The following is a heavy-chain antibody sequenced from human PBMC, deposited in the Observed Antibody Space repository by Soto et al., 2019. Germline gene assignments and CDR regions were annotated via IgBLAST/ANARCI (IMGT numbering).Heavy chain of an antibody. CDR2: INPNSGGT. J-gene: IGHJ4*02. D-gene: IGHD6-13*01. CDR3: ARHSSSWSLDY. Sequence: QVQLVQSGAEVKKPGASVKVSCKASGYTFTGYYMHWVRQAPGQGLEWMGWINPNSGGTNYAQKLQGWVTMTRDTSISTAYRELSRLRSDDTAVYYCARHSSSWSLDYWGQGTLVTVSS. CDR1: GYTFTGYY. V-gene: IGHV1-2*04.